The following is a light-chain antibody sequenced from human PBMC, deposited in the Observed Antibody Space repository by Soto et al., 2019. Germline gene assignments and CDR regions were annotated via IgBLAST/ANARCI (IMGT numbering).Light chain of an antibody. V-gene: IGKV3-20*01. CDR2: DVS. Sequence: EVVLAQSPGTLSLSPGERATLSCRASQAVRSDYLAWYQQKPGQSPRLLIYDVSVRASGIPDRFSGSGSGTDFTLTITRVEPEDFAVYYCQHYGDSPPYTFGQGTKLEIK. CDR3: QHYGDSPPYT. CDR1: QAVRSDY. J-gene: IGKJ2*01.